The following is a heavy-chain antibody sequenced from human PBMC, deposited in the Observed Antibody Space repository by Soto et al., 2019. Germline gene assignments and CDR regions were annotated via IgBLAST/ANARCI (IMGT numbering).Heavy chain of an antibody. CDR2: IDPSDSQT. CDR3: ARQIYDSDTGPNFQYYFDS. Sequence: TGESLKISCKGFGYSFAGYWITWVRQKPGKGLEWMGRIDPSDSQTYYSPSFRGHVTISVTKSITTVFLQWSSLRASDTAMYYCARQIYDSDTGPNFQYYFDSWGQGTPVTVSS. V-gene: IGHV5-10-1*01. J-gene: IGHJ4*02. D-gene: IGHD3-22*01. CDR1: GYSFAGYW.